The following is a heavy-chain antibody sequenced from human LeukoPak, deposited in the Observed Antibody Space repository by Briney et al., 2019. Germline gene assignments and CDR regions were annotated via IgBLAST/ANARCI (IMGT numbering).Heavy chain of an antibody. CDR1: GFTFSDYY. Sequence: GGSLRLSCAASGFTFSDYYMSWIRQAPGKGLEWVSYISSSGSTIYYADSVKGRFTISRDNAKNSLYLQMNSLRAEDTAVYYCARVRSSSSFIVDYMDVWGKGTTVTVSS. J-gene: IGHJ6*03. CDR3: ARVRSSSSFIVDYMDV. CDR2: ISSSGSTI. V-gene: IGHV3-11*04. D-gene: IGHD6-6*01.